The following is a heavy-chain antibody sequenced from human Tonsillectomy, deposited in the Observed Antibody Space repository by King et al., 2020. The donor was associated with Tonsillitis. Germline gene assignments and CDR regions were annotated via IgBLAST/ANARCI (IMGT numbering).Heavy chain of an antibody. Sequence: VQLVESGGGLVQPGGSLRLSCAASGFTFSSYEMNWVRQAPGKGLEWVSYISSSGGTIYYADSVKGRFTISRDNAKNSLCLQMNSLRAEDTAVYYCARLPGLRFLGWGQGTLVTVSS. V-gene: IGHV3-48*03. CDR1: GFTFSSYE. CDR2: ISSSGGTI. D-gene: IGHD3-3*01. CDR3: ARLPGLRFLG. J-gene: IGHJ4*02.